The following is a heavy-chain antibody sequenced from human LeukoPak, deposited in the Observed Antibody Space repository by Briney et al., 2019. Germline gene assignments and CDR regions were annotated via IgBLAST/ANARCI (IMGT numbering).Heavy chain of an antibody. Sequence: PGRSLRLSCAASGFTFHNYAMHWVRQAPGKGLEWVSRINSDGSSTNYADSVKGRFTISRDNAKNTLHLQMNSLRAEDTAVYYCARGARGSGTASDYWGQGTLVTVSS. CDR1: GFTFHNYA. CDR2: INSDGSST. CDR3: ARGARGSGTASDY. J-gene: IGHJ4*02. V-gene: IGHV3-74*01. D-gene: IGHD3-10*01.